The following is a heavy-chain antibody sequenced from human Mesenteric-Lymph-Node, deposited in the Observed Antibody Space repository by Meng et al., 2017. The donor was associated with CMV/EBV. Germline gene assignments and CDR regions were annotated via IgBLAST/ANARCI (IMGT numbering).Heavy chain of an antibody. CDR3: ARSPSVTPYDY. Sequence: SETLSLTCTVSGYSISSGYYWGWIRQPPGKGLEWIGSIYHSGSTYYNPSLKSRLTISMDTSKNQFSLKLSSVTAADTAIYYCARSPSVTPYDYWGQGTPVTVSS. CDR1: GYSISSGYY. CDR2: IYHSGST. D-gene: IGHD4-17*01. V-gene: IGHV4-38-2*02. J-gene: IGHJ4*02.